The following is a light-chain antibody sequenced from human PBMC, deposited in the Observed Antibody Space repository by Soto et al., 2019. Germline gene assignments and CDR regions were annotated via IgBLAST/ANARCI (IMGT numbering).Light chain of an antibody. V-gene: IGKV1-39*01. CDR1: HRISSH. Sequence: DILMTQSQSSLSASVGDRVTITCRASHRISSHVNWYHQRPGKAPTLLIFGASVLQSGVPSRFKGTGTWTEVNSNNRRPQPEDLGTYYCQQTYSTPYTFGQGTKVDIK. CDR2: GAS. CDR3: QQTYSTPYT. J-gene: IGKJ2*01.